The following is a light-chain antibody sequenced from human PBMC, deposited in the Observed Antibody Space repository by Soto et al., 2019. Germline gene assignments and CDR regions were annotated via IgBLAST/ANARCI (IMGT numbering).Light chain of an antibody. J-gene: IGKJ2*01. CDR1: QSVSNS. V-gene: IGKV3-15*01. CDR3: QQYTNWPLYT. Sequence: EIVMTQSPATLSVSPGERATLSCRASQSVSNSLAWYQQKPGQDPRLLIYGASTRATGIPARFSGRGSGTQCTLTISSLQSEDFAVYYCQQYTNWPLYTFAQGTKLEIK. CDR2: GAS.